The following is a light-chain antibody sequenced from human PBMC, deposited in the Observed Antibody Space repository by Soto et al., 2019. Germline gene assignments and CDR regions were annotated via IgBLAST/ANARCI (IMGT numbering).Light chain of an antibody. CDR2: GVS. CDR1: SSDVGGYNY. V-gene: IGLV2-14*01. J-gene: IGLJ2*01. CDR3: SSYTSSSTRLI. Sequence: QSALTQPASVSGSPGQSITISCTGTSSDVGGYNYVSWYQHHPGKAPKLMIYGVSNRPSGVSYRFSGSKSGNTASLTISGLQAEDEADYYCSSYTSSSTRLIFGGGTQLTVL.